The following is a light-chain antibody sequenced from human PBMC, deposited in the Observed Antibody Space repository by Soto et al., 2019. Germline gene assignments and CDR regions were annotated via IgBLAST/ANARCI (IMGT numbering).Light chain of an antibody. J-gene: IGLJ3*02. CDR2: EVT. Sequence: QSALTQPASVSGSPGQSITISCTGTSSDLGSSSYVSWYQQHSGKAPNVVIYEVTNRPSGVSNRFSGAKSGSTASLTISGLQAEDEATYFCSSYTTSNSWVFGGGTKLTVL. V-gene: IGLV2-14*01. CDR3: SSYTTSNSWV. CDR1: SSDLGSSSY.